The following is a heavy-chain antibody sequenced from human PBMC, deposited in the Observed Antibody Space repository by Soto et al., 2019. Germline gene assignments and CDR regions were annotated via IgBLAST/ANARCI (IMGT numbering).Heavy chain of an antibody. D-gene: IGHD3-10*01. V-gene: IGHV3-23*01. CDR2: ITSASSLI. CDR1: GFTFSNYA. Sequence: GGSLRLSCAASGFTFSNYAMAWIRQIPGGGLEWVSGITSASSLIKYSDSVKGRFTISRDNSNETLFLQMNGLTADDTAVYFCAKGGRGSKYNWFFDLWGRGTLVTVSS. CDR3: AKGGRGSKYNWFFDL. J-gene: IGHJ2*01.